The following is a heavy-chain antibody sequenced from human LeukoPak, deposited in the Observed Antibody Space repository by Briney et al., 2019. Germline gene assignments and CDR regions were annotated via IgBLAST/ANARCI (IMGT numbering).Heavy chain of an antibody. V-gene: IGHV3-23*01. J-gene: IGHJ4*02. CDR1: RFTFSSYA. CDR2: INNSGGST. D-gene: IGHD3-22*01. CDR3: AKADSSWNYFYY. Sequence: PGGSLRLSCAASRFTFSSYAMSWVRQAPGKGLEWVSIINNSGGSTYYADSVKGRFTISRDNSKNTLYLQMNSLRAEDTAVYYCAKADSSWNYFYYWGPGALVTVSS.